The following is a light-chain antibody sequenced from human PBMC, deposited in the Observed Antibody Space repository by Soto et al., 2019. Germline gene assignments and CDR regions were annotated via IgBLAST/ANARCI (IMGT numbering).Light chain of an antibody. J-gene: IGKJ4*01. CDR3: QQYKNWPPLT. CDR2: GAF. V-gene: IGKV3-15*01. CDR1: QSVSYN. Sequence: EIVMTQSPATLSVSPGERATLSCRASQSVSYNLAWYQHEPGQGPRLLIYGAFTRATGIPARFSGSGSGTEFTLTISSLQSEDFAVYYCQQYKNWPPLTFGGGTKVEIK.